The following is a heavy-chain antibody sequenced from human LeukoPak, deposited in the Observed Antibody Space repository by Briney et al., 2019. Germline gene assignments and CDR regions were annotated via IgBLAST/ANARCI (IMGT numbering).Heavy chain of an antibody. V-gene: IGHV4-34*01. J-gene: IGHJ4*02. D-gene: IGHD3-22*01. CDR2: INHSGST. CDR3: ARHGSSGYLYYFDY. CDR1: GGSFSGYY. Sequence: TPSETLSLTCAVYGGSFSGYYWSWIRQPPGKGLEWIGEINHSGSTNYNPSLKSRVTISVDTSKNQFSLKLSSVTAADTAVYYCARHGSSGYLYYFDYWGQGTLVTVSS.